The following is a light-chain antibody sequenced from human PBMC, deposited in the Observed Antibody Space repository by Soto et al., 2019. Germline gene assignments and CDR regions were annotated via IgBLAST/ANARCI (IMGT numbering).Light chain of an antibody. Sequence: LTQSPGTLSLSPGERATLSCRASQRVSSNYLAWYQQKTCQTPRLLIYIASSRAPGIPDRFSGSGSGTHFTLTISRVETEDFEVYYCQQYGSSPWTFGQGTKVEIK. V-gene: IGKV3-20*01. CDR1: QRVSSNY. J-gene: IGKJ1*01. CDR2: IAS. CDR3: QQYGSSPWT.